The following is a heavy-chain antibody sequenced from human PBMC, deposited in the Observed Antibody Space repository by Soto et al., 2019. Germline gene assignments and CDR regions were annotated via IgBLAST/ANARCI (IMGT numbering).Heavy chain of an antibody. CDR1: GGSINSGGYY. CDR2: IYYSGST. D-gene: IGHD3-3*01. J-gene: IGHJ4*02. V-gene: IGHV4-31*03. CDR3: ARAQTIFGIITVFDY. Sequence: TLSLTCTVSGGSINSGGYYWSWIRQHPGKGLEWIGYIYYSGSTYYNPSLKSRVTISIDTSKNQFSLKLSSVTAADTAVYYCARAQTIFGIITVFDYWRQRTLVTVSS.